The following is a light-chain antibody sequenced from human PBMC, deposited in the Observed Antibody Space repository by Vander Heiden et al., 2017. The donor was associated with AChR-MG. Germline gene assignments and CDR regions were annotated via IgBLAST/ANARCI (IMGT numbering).Light chain of an antibody. CDR1: QSVDNF. Sequence: DIVLTHSPATLSFSPGERATLSCRASQSVDNFLDWYQQRPGQAPRLLIYDASNRATGIPARFSGSGSGTDFTLTISSLEPEDFAVFYCQQRSNWPRTFGGGTKVEIK. CDR2: DAS. CDR3: QQRSNWPRT. J-gene: IGKJ4*01. V-gene: IGKV3-11*01.